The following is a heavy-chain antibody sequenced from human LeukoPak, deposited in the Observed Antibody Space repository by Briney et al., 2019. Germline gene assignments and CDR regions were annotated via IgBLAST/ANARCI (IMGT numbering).Heavy chain of an antibody. CDR3: ARGSENYLGGLDY. CDR1: GFTFSSYS. J-gene: IGHJ4*02. V-gene: IGHV3-21*01. Sequence: GGSLRLSCAASGFTFSSYSMNWVRQAPGKGLEWVSSISSSSSYIYYADSVKGRFTISRDNAKNSLYLQMNSLRGEDTAVYYCARGSENYLGGLDYWGQGTQVTVSS. CDR2: ISSSSSYI. D-gene: IGHD3-10*01.